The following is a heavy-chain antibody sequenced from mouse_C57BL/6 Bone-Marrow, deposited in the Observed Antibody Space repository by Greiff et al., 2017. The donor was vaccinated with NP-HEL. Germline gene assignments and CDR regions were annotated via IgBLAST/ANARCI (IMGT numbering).Heavy chain of an antibody. V-gene: IGHV14-4*01. CDR1: GFNIKDDY. Sequence: VQLQQSGAELVRPGASVKLSCTASGFNIKDDYMHWVKQRPEQGLEWIGWIDPENGDTEYASKFQGKATITADTSSNTAYLQLSSLTSEDTAVDYCTTYRGSSYYFDYWGQGTTLTVSS. CDR2: IDPENGDT. J-gene: IGHJ2*01. CDR3: TTYRGSSYYFDY. D-gene: IGHD1-1*01.